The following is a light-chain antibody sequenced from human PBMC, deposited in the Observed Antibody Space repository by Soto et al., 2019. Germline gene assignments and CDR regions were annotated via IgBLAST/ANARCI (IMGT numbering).Light chain of an antibody. CDR2: DAS. J-gene: IGKJ5*01. CDR1: QSVRSR. Sequence: EIAMTPSAPCLTVSPGESVTLSCMASQSVRSRLAWYQQKPGQAPSLLIYDASNRPTDIPARFSGSGSGTDFTLTISSLEPEDFAVYYCQQRSNWPITFGQGTRLEI. CDR3: QQRSNWPIT. V-gene: IGKV3-11*01.